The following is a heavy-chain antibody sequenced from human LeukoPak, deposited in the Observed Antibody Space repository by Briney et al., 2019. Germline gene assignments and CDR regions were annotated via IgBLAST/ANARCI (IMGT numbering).Heavy chain of an antibody. V-gene: IGHV3-15*05. D-gene: IGHD3-22*01. CDR3: ARDVELVYYDSTAYDY. CDR2: IKSKTDGGTT. J-gene: IGHJ4*01. CDR1: GFTFSNAW. Sequence: GGSLRLSCAASGFTFSNAWMSWVRQAPGKGLEWVGRIKSKTDGGTTDYAAPVKGRFTISRDDSKNTLYLQMNSLRAEDTAVYYCARDVELVYYDSTAYDYWGQGTLVTVSS.